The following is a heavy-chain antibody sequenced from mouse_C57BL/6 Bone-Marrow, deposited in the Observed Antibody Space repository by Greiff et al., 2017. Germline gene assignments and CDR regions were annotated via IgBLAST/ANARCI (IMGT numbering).Heavy chain of an antibody. CDR3: AREGDYGFFAY. Sequence: QVQLQQPGAELVRPGSSVQLSCKASGYTFTSYWMHWVKQRPIQGLEWIGNIDPSDSETHYTQKFKDKATLTVDKSASTAYMQLSSLTSEDSAVYYCAREGDYGFFAYWGQGTLVTVSA. CDR1: GYTFTSYW. V-gene: IGHV1-52*01. J-gene: IGHJ3*01. D-gene: IGHD2-2*01. CDR2: IDPSDSET.